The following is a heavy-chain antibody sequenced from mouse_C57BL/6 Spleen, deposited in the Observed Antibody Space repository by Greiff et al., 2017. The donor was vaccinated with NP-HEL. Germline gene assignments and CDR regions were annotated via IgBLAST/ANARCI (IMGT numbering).Heavy chain of an antibody. J-gene: IGHJ4*01. CDR3: ASGLGYGNYPLAMDY. V-gene: IGHV1-82*01. Sequence: QVQLQQSGPELVKPGASVKISCKASGYAFSSSWMNWVKQRPGKGLEWLGRIYPGDGDTNYNGKFKGKATLTADKSSSTAYMQLSSLTSEDSAVYFCASGLGYGNYPLAMDYWGQGTSVTVSS. D-gene: IGHD2-10*02. CDR1: GYAFSSSW. CDR2: IYPGDGDT.